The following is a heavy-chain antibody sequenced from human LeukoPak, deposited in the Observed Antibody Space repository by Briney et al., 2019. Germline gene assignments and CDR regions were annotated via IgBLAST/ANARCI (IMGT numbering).Heavy chain of an antibody. CDR1: GYTFTSYY. Sequence: RASVKVSCKASGYTFTSYYMHWVRQAPGQGLEWMGIINPSGGSTRYAQKFQGRVTMTRDTSTSTVYMELNSLRSEDTAVYYCARGRSIAARPGYFQHWGQGTLVTVSS. J-gene: IGHJ1*01. V-gene: IGHV1-46*01. CDR3: ARGRSIAARPGYFQH. CDR2: INPSGGST. D-gene: IGHD6-6*01.